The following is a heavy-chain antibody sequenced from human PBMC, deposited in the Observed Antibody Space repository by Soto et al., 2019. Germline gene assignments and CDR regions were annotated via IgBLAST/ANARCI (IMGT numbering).Heavy chain of an antibody. V-gene: IGHV3-30-3*01. CDR3: ARVDRGTIFGVVSLGSYYYYGMDV. J-gene: IGHJ6*02. D-gene: IGHD3-3*01. Sequence: GGSLRLSCAASGFTFSSYAMHWVRQAPGKGLEWVAGISYDGSNKYYADSVKGRFTISRDNSKNTLYLQMNSLRAEDTAVYYCARVDRGTIFGVVSLGSYYYYGMDVWGQGTMVTVSS. CDR2: ISYDGSNK. CDR1: GFTFSSYA.